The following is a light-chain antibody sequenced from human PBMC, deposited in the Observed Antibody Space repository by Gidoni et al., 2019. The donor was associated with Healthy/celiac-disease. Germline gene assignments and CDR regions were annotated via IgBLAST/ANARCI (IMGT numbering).Light chain of an antibody. CDR2: DAS. CDR3: QQRSNWPLT. Sequence: IVLTHSPATLSLSPGERATLSCRASQSVSSYLAWYQQKPGQAPRLLIDDASNRATGIPARFSGSGSGTDFTLTIISLEPEAFAVYYCQQRSNWPLTFGGGTKVEIK. CDR1: QSVSSY. J-gene: IGKJ4*01. V-gene: IGKV3-11*01.